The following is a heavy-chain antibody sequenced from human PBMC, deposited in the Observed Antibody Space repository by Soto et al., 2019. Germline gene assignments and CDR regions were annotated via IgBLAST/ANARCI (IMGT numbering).Heavy chain of an antibody. V-gene: IGHV3-30-3*01. CDR3: ASFSSRTGWHNVRFDY. CDR1: GFTFSSYA. D-gene: IGHD3-10*02. Sequence: GGSLRLSCAASGFTFSSYAMHWVRQAPGKGLEWVAVISYDGSNKYYADSVKGRFTISRDNSKNTLYLQMNSLRAEDTAVYYCASFSSRTGWHNVRFDYWGQGTLVTVSS. J-gene: IGHJ4*02. CDR2: ISYDGSNK.